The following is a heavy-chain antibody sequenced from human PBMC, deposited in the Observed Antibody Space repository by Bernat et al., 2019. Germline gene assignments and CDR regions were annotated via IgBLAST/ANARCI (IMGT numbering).Heavy chain of an antibody. J-gene: IGHJ4*02. D-gene: IGHD2-21*02. CDR1: GGTFSSYA. CDR3: ARDAPEYCGGDCYSDY. Sequence: QVQLVQSGAEVKKPGSSVKVSCKASGGTFSSYAISWVRQAPGQGLEWMGGIIPIFGTANYAQKFQGRVTMTADESTSTAEMELSSLRSEDTAVYYCARDAPEYCGGDCYSDYWGQGTLVTVSS. CDR2: IIPIFGTA. V-gene: IGHV1-69*01.